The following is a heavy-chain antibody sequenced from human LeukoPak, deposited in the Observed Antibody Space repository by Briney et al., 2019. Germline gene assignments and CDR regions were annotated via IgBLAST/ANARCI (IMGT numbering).Heavy chain of an antibody. CDR1: GFTFSSYG. Sequence: GGSLRLSCAASGFTFSSYGMHWVRQAPGKGLEWVAVISYDGSNNYYADSVKGRFTISRDNSKNTLYLQMNSLRAEDTAVYYCAKDHSSGWYTDFDYWGQGTLVTVSS. CDR2: ISYDGSNN. V-gene: IGHV3-30*18. J-gene: IGHJ4*02. D-gene: IGHD6-19*01. CDR3: AKDHSSGWYTDFDY.